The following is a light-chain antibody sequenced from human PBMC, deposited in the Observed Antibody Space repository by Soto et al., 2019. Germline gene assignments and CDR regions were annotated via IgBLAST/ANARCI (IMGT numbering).Light chain of an antibody. CDR3: QQCSNWPPT. V-gene: IGKV3-11*01. CDR1: QSVNQK. J-gene: IGKJ1*01. Sequence: EIGLTQFPATLSVSPGERATLSCGASQSVNQKLGWYQQKPGQAPRLLIYDASNRATGIPARLSGSGYGTDFTITISSIQTEDVAVYYCQQCSNWPPTFGQGTKVDIK. CDR2: DAS.